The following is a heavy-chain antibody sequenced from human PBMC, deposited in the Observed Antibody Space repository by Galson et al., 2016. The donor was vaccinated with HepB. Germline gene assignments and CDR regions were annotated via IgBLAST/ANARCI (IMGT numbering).Heavy chain of an antibody. J-gene: IGHJ6*04. CDR2: IYYSGST. Sequence: TLSLTCTVSGGSISSGDYYWSWIRQPPGKGLEWIGYIYYSGSTYYNPSLKSRVTISVDTSKNQFSLKLSSVTAADTAGYYCARGGKYCSGGNCYYYFYYGMDVWGKGTTVTVSS. D-gene: IGHD2-15*01. V-gene: IGHV4-30-4*01. CDR1: GGSISSGDYY. CDR3: ARGGKYCSGGNCYYYFYYGMDV.